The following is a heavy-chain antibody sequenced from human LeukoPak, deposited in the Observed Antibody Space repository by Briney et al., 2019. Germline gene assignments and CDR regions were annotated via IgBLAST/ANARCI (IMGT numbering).Heavy chain of an antibody. CDR3: AREGDWWKPFDY. CDR1: GFTFSSYS. J-gene: IGHJ4*02. Sequence: PGGSLRLSCAASGFTFSSYSMNWVRQAPGKGLEWVSYISSSSTIYYADSVKGRFTLSRDNTNNSLYLQMNSLRAADTAVYYCAREGDWWKPFDYWGQGALVTVSS. CDR2: ISSSSTI. D-gene: IGHD2-8*02. V-gene: IGHV3-48*04.